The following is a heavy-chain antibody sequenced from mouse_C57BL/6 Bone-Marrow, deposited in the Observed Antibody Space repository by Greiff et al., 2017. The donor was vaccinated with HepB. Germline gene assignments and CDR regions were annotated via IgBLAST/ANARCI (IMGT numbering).Heavy chain of an antibody. CDR2: FSNLAYSI. CDR3: ARRDSNYNAMDY. J-gene: IGHJ4*01. CDR1: GFPFSDYG. D-gene: IGHD2-5*01. Sequence: EVQLVESGGGLVQPGGSLNLSCAASGFPFSDYGMAWVRQAPRKGPEWVAFFSNLAYSIYYADTVTGRFTISRENAKNTLYLEMSSLRSEDTAMYYCARRDSNYNAMDYWGQGTSVTVSS. V-gene: IGHV5-15*01.